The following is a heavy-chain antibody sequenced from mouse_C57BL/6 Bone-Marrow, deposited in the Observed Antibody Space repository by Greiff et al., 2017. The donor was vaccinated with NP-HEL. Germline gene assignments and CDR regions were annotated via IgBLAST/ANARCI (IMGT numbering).Heavy chain of an antibody. J-gene: IGHJ1*03. CDR3: ARRSNYVSWYFDV. CDR2: ISSGSSTI. Sequence: EVQGVESGGGLVKPGGSLKLSCAASGFTFSDYGMHWVRQAPEKGLEWVAYISSGSSTIYYADTVKGRFTISRDNAKNTLFLQMTSLRSEDTARYYCARRSNYVSWYFDVWGTGTTVTVSS. CDR1: GFTFSDYG. D-gene: IGHD2-5*01. V-gene: IGHV5-17*01.